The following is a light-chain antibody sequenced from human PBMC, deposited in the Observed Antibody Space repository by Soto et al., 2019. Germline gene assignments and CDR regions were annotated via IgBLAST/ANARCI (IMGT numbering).Light chain of an antibody. Sequence: VVSLSAAAVSLYQGERATLPCRAGVNVAGYLSWYQQKTGQTPGLLIYDGSNRATGIPARFSSSGSGTDPTLTISSLEPEDSTGYYCQHPTYLTIRFGQGTLREI. CDR1: VNVAGY. J-gene: IGKJ5*01. CDR3: QHPTYLTIR. V-gene: IGKV3-11*01. CDR2: DGS.